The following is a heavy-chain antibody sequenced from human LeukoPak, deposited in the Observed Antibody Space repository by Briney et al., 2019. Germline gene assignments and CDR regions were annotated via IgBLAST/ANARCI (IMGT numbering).Heavy chain of an antibody. D-gene: IGHD2-21*01. J-gene: IGHJ6*03. CDR3: AKRGGEVTTYYYYYMDV. Sequence: PGGSLRLSCAASGITFSSYGMSWVRQAPGKGLEWVSSISSTGGTTYYADSVKGRFTISRDNSKNTLYLQMNSLRAEDTAVYYCAKRGGEVTTYYYYYMDVWGKGTTVTISS. V-gene: IGHV3-23*01. CDR2: ISSTGGTT. CDR1: GITFSSYG.